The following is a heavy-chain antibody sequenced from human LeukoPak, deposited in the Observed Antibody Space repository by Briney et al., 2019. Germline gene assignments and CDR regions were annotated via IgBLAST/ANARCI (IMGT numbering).Heavy chain of an antibody. J-gene: IGHJ4*02. V-gene: IGHV3-48*03. CDR1: GFTFSTYE. Sequence: GVSLRLSCAASGFTFSTYEMNWVRQAPGKGLGWVSHISSSGSIIYYADSVKGRFTISRDNAKNSLYLQMNSLRAEDTALYYCARWGDIATAGDYWGQGTLVTVSS. CDR2: ISSSGSII. D-gene: IGHD6-13*01. CDR3: ARWGDIATAGDY.